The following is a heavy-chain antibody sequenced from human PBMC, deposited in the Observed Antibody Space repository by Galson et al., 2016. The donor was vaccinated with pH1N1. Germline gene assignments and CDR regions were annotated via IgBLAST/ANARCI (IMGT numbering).Heavy chain of an antibody. J-gene: IGHJ6*03. CDR1: ESIFNKYA. Sequence: SVKVSCKASESIFNKYAISWVRQAPGQGLEWMGGIIAVFKTNYAQKFQGRVTITTDESTSIVYMELRSLRSEDTAIYYCARSPFYYNSYMDVWGKGTTVTVSS. CDR3: ARSPFYYNSYMDV. V-gene: IGHV1-69*05. CDR2: IIAVFKT.